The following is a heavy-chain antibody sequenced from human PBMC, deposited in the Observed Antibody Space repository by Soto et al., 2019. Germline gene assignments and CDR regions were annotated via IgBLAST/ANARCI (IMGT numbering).Heavy chain of an antibody. CDR2: IYYSGST. J-gene: IGHJ5*02. CDR3: GRVPPGSARWFDP. V-gene: IGHV4-30-4*01. CDR1: GGSISSGDYY. Sequence: QVQLQESGPGLVKPSQTLSLTCTVSGGSISSGDYYWSWIRQPPGKGLEWIGYIYYSGSTYYNPSLKSRVTITVDTSKNQFSLKLSSVTAADTAVYYCGRVPPGSARWFDPWGKGTLVTVSS. D-gene: IGHD6-25*01.